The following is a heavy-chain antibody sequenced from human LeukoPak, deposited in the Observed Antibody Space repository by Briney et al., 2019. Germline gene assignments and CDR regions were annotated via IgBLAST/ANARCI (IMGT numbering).Heavy chain of an antibody. D-gene: IGHD6-6*01. J-gene: IGHJ4*02. V-gene: IGHV3-7*03. CDR2: IKQDGSEK. CDR3: ARIGYRSSTFDY. Sequence: GGSLRLSCAASGYTFSSYGMHWVRQAPGKGLEWVANIKQDGSEKYYVDSVKGRFTISRDNTKNSLYLQMNSLRAEDTAVYYCARIGYRSSTFDYWGQGTPVTVSS. CDR1: GYTFSSYG.